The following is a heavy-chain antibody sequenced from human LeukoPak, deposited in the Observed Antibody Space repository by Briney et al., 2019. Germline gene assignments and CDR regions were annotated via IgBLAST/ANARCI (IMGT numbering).Heavy chain of an antibody. D-gene: IGHD2-15*01. CDR3: AKHCSGGSCFFDY. Sequence: GGSVRLSCAASGFTFSSYAMSWVRQAPGKGLEWVSAISGSGGSTYYADSVKGRFTISRDNSKSTLYLQMNSLRAEDTAVYYCAKHCSGGSCFFDYWGQGTLVTVSS. V-gene: IGHV3-23*01. CDR2: ISGSGGST. J-gene: IGHJ4*02. CDR1: GFTFSSYA.